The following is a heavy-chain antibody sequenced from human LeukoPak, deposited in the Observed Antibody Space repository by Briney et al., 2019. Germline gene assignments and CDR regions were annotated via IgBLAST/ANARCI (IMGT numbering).Heavy chain of an antibody. CDR1: GFTFSSYS. Sequence: PGGSLRLSCAASGFTFSSYSMNWVRQAPGKGLEWVSSISSSSSHIFYADSVKGRFTVSRDNAKSSLYLQMNSLRAEDTAVYYCATRYCSSTTCYAFDYWGQGTLVTVSS. J-gene: IGHJ4*02. CDR3: ATRYCSSTTCYAFDY. CDR2: ISSSSSHI. V-gene: IGHV3-21*01. D-gene: IGHD2-2*01.